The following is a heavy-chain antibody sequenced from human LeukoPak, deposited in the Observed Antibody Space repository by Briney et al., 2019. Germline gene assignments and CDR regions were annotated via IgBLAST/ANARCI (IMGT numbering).Heavy chain of an antibody. J-gene: IGHJ3*02. CDR1: GYSFTSYW. D-gene: IGHD3-10*01. CDR2: IYPGDSDT. V-gene: IGHV5-51*01. Sequence: GESLKISCKGSGYSFTSYWIGWVRQMPGKGLEWMGIIYPGDSDTRYSPSFQGQVTISADQSISTAYLQWSSLKASDTAMYYCARHNYGSGPWDAFDIWGQGTMVTVSS. CDR3: ARHNYGSGPWDAFDI.